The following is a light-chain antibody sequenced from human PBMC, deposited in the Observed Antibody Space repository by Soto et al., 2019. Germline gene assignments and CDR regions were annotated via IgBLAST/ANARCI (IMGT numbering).Light chain of an antibody. J-gene: IGLJ1*01. CDR1: SSDVGAYNF. CDR3: SSFTRSSTYG. Sequence: QSVLTQPASVSGSPGQSITISCTGTSSDVGAYNFVSWYQQYPGKAPKVMIYEVNNRPSGVSNRFSGSKSGNTASLTISGLQAEDEADYYCSSFTRSSTYGFGSGTKV. CDR2: EVN. V-gene: IGLV2-14*01.